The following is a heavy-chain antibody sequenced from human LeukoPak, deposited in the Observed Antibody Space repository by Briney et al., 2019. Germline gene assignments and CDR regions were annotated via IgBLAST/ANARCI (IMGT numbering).Heavy chain of an antibody. CDR1: GFTFSSYW. V-gene: IGHV3-7*01. CDR3: ARDRGDYGDYGGHY. D-gene: IGHD4-17*01. Sequence: GGSLRLSCAASGFTFSSYWMSWVRQAPGKGLEWVANIKQDRIEKYYVGSVKGRFTISRDNAKDPLYLQMHSLRAEDTAVYYCARDRGDYGDYGGHYWGQGTLVTVSS. J-gene: IGHJ4*02. CDR2: IKQDRIEK.